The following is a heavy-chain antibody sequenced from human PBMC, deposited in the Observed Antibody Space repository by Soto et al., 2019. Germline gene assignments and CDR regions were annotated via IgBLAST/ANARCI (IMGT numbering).Heavy chain of an antibody. J-gene: IGHJ6*02. Sequence: QVQLVQSGAEVKKPGSSVKVSCKASGGTFSSYTISWVRQAPGQGLEWMGRIIPILGIANYAQKFQGRVTLTANKSTSPAYMETSSLRSEDTAVYYCARDGYYYGMDVWGQGTTVTVSS. V-gene: IGHV1-69*08. CDR2: IIPILGIA. CDR3: ARDGYYYGMDV. CDR1: GGTFSSYT.